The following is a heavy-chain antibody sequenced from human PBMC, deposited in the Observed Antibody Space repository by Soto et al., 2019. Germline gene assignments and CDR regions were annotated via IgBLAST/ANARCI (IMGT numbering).Heavy chain of an antibody. Sequence: GGSLRLSCAASGFTFSDSAMHWVRQASGKGLEWVGRIRSKGSSYATAYAASVRDRFTISRDDSKNTAYLQMNSLKTEDTAVYYCTRPAAVGSNWFDPWGQGTLVTVSS. CDR2: IRSKGSSYAT. V-gene: IGHV3-73*01. D-gene: IGHD6-19*01. CDR3: TRPAAVGSNWFDP. J-gene: IGHJ5*02. CDR1: GFTFSDSA.